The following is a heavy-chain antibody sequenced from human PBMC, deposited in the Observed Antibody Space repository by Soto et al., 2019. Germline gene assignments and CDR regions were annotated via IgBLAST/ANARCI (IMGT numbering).Heavy chain of an antibody. Sequence: ASVKVSCKASGDTFTSHYVHWVRQAPGQGLEWMGIIDPSGYSTTYAQKFQGRVTLTRDTSTNTVYMELSSLRSEDTAVYYCAREVSRSSWNAWWNDPWGQGTLVTVSS. J-gene: IGHJ5*02. V-gene: IGHV1-46*01. D-gene: IGHD6-13*01. CDR1: GDTFTSHY. CDR2: IDPSGYST. CDR3: AREVSRSSWNAWWNDP.